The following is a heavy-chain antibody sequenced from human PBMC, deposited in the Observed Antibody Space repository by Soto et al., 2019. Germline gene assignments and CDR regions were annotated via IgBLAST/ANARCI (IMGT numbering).Heavy chain of an antibody. CDR1: GGTFSSYT. CDR3: AGGIMRGRDYYYYMDV. CDR2: IIPILGIA. V-gene: IGHV1-69*02. Sequence: ASVKVSCKASGGTFSSYTISWVRQAPGQGLEWMGRIIPILGIANYAQKFQGRVTITADKSTSTAYMELSSLRSEDTAVYYCAGGIMRGRDYYYYMDVWGKGTTVTVSS. J-gene: IGHJ6*03. D-gene: IGHD3-16*01.